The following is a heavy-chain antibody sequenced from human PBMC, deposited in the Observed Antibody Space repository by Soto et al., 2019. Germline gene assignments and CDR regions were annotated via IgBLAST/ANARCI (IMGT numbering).Heavy chain of an antibody. Sequence: EVQLLESGGDLVRPGGSLRLSCVASGITFRTRAMNWVRQAPGEGLEWVSVITDSGGDSKYADSVRGRFTISRDNSKNTLYVQMNSLRADDSAVYYCASGSSDSYPGSRIFDFWGRGTLVTVSS. V-gene: IGHV3-23*01. CDR2: ITDSGGDS. D-gene: IGHD3-10*01. CDR3: ASGSSDSYPGSRIFDF. J-gene: IGHJ4*02. CDR1: GITFRTRA.